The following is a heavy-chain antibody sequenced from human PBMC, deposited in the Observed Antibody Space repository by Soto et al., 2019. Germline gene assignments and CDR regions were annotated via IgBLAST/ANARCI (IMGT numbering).Heavy chain of an antibody. Sequence: SETLSLTCTVSGGSISSGGYYWSWIRQHPGKGLEWIGYIYYSGSTYYNPSLKSRVTISVDTSKNQFSLKLSSVTAADTAVYYCAREGRDGYYRYYFDYWGQGTLVTVSS. V-gene: IGHV4-31*03. CDR2: IYYSGST. CDR1: GGSISSGGYY. J-gene: IGHJ4*02. D-gene: IGHD1-26*01. CDR3: AREGRDGYYRYYFDY.